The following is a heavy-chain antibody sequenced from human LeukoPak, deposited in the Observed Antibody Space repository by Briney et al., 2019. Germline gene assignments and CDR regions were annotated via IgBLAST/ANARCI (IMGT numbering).Heavy chain of an antibody. J-gene: IGHJ4*02. CDR3: AGAFGSGYYYDFDY. CDR2: INHSGST. Sequence: PSETLSLTCAVYGGSFSGYYWSWIRQPPGKGLEWIGEINHSGSTNYNPSLKSRVTISVDTSKNQFSLKLSSVTAADTAVYYCAGAFGSGYYYDFDYWGQGTLVTVSS. CDR1: GGSFSGYY. D-gene: IGHD3-3*01. V-gene: IGHV4-34*01.